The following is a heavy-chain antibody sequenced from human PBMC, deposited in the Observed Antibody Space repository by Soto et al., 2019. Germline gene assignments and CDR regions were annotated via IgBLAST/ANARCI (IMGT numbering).Heavy chain of an antibody. CDR1: GYTFTSYG. Sequence: ASVKVSCKASGYTFTSYGISWVRQAPGQGLEWMGWISAYSGNTNYAQKLQGRVTMTTDTSTSTAYMELRSLRSDDTAVYYCARVTAKVYGDAFDIWGQGTMVTVSS. J-gene: IGHJ3*02. D-gene: IGHD2-8*01. CDR2: ISAYSGNT. V-gene: IGHV1-18*04. CDR3: ARVTAKVYGDAFDI.